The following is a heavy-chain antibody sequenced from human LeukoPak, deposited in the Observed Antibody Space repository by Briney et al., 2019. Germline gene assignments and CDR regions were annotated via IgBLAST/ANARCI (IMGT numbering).Heavy chain of an antibody. CDR3: ALQYFDWLSVRAYNWFDP. J-gene: IGHJ5*02. Sequence: SETLSLTCTVSGGSISSYYWSWIRQPPGKGLEWIGYIYSSGSTNYNPSLKSRVTISVDTSKNQFSLKLSSVTAADTAVYYCALQYFDWLSVRAYNWFDPWGQGTLVTVSS. CDR2: IYSSGST. CDR1: GGSISSYY. V-gene: IGHV4-59*12. D-gene: IGHD3-9*01.